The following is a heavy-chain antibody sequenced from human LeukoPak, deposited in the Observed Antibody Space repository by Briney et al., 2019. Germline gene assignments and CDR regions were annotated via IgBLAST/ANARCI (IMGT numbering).Heavy chain of an antibody. CDR1: VYTLTELA. J-gene: IGHJ3*02. CDR2: FDPEDGGT. Sequence: ASVKVSCKVSVYTLTELAIHWVRQAPGKGLEWMGAFDPEDGGTIYAQKFQGRITLTEDTSTDTAYMELRSLKSDDTAVYYCASLKNYYDSSGYLVTDAFDIWGQGTMVTVSS. V-gene: IGHV1-24*01. CDR3: ASLKNYYDSSGYLVTDAFDI. D-gene: IGHD3-22*01.